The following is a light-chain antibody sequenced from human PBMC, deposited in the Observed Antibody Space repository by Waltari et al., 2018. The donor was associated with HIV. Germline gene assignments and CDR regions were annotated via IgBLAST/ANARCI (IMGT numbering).Light chain of an antibody. CDR1: HLNGYEY. CDR2: AVT. V-gene: IGLV2-14*01. J-gene: IGLJ2*01. Sequence: QSALTQPASVSGSPGQSISIPCHLNGYEYVSWYQRHPGKAPKVIIYAVTNRPSGLSNRFSGSKSGNTATLTISGLQPEDEADYFCTSYISGTTPVFGRGTRVTVL. CDR3: TSYISGTTPV.